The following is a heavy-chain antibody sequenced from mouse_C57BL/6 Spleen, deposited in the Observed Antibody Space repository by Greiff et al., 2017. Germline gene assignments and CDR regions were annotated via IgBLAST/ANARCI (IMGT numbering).Heavy chain of an antibody. CDR1: GFTFSDYG. V-gene: IGHV5-17*01. CDR2: ISSGSSTI. CDR3: ARDYYGSSYDYAMDY. J-gene: IGHJ4*01. D-gene: IGHD1-1*01. Sequence: EVMLVESGGGLVKPGGSLKLSCAASGFTFSDYGMHWVRQAPEKGLEWVAYISSGSSTIYYADTGKGRFTISRDNAKNTLFLQMTSLRSEDTAMYYCARDYYGSSYDYAMDYWGQGTSVTVSS.